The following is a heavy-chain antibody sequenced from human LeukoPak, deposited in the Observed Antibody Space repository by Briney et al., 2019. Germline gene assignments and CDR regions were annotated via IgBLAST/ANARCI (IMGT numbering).Heavy chain of an antibody. CDR3: AKGDSSGYYYYFDY. CDR2: ISGSGGST. CDR1: GGSFSGYY. D-gene: IGHD3-22*01. J-gene: IGHJ4*02. V-gene: IGHV3-23*01. Sequence: ETLPLTCAVYGGSFSGYYWSWVRQAPGKGLEWVSAISGSGGSTYYADSVKGRFTISRDNSKNTLYLQMNSLRAEDTAVYYCAKGDSSGYYYYFDYWGQGTLVTVSS.